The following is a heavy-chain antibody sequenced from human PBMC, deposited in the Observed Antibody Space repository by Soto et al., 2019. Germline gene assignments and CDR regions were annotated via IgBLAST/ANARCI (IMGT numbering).Heavy chain of an antibody. CDR3: ARAYSSSSLYYYGMDV. Sequence: GGSLRLSCAASGFTFSSYSMNWVRQAPGKGLEWVSYISSSSSTIYYADSVKGRFTISRDNAKNSLYLQMNSLRDEDTAVYYCARAYSSSSLYYYGMDVWGPGTTVTVSS. CDR2: ISSSSSTI. V-gene: IGHV3-48*02. D-gene: IGHD6-6*01. J-gene: IGHJ6*02. CDR1: GFTFSSYS.